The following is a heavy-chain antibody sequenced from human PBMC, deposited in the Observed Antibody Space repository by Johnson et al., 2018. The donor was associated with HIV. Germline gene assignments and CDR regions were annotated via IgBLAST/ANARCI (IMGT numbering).Heavy chain of an antibody. V-gene: IGHV3-30*02. CDR1: GFTFNSYG. CDR2: IRYDGSNK. D-gene: IGHD3-3*01. CDR3: ARGSPYYNFWSGYVDAFDI. Sequence: QVQLVESGGGVVQPGGSLRLSCAASGFTFNSYGMHWVRQAPGKGLEWVAFIRYDGSNKYYADSVKGRFTISRDNSKNTLYLQMKSLRAEDTAVYYCARGSPYYNFWSGYVDAFDIWGQGTMVTVSS. J-gene: IGHJ3*02.